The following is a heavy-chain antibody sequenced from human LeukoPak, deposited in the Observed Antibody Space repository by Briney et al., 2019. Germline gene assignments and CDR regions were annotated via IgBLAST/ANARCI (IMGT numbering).Heavy chain of an antibody. CDR3: ARGENYYDNSGHDY. D-gene: IGHD3-22*01. V-gene: IGHV4-39*07. Sequence: SETLSLTCTVSGGSISSSSYYWGWIRQPPGKGLEWIGSIYYSGSTNYNPSLKSRVTISVDTSKNQFSLKLSSVTAADTAVYYCARGENYYDNSGHDYWGQGTLVTVSP. J-gene: IGHJ4*02. CDR2: IYYSGST. CDR1: GGSISSSSYY.